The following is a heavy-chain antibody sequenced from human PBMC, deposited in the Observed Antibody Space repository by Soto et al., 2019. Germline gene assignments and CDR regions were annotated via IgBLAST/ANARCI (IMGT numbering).Heavy chain of an antibody. CDR1: GFTFSNYG. V-gene: IGHV3-30*18. J-gene: IGHJ5*02. Sequence: GGSLRLSCAASGFTFSNYGMHWVRQAPGKGLEWVAIISFDGNNKYYSDSVKGRFTISRDNSKNMVFLQMDSLRPEDTAVYYCVKPKEHFYDSSPGETWGQGTPVTVSS. CDR3: VKPKEHFYDSSPGET. D-gene: IGHD3-22*01. CDR2: ISFDGNNK.